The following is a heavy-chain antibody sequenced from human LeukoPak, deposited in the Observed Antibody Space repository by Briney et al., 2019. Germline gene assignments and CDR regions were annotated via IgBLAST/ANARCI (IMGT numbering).Heavy chain of an antibody. D-gene: IGHD6-13*01. CDR1: GFTVSSNY. Sequence: GGSLRLSCAASGFTVSSNYMSWVRQAPGKGLEWVSVIYSGGSTYYADSVKGRLTISRDNSKNTLYLQMNSLRAEDTAVYYCARTGYSSSWYSNGMDVWGQGTTVTVSS. J-gene: IGHJ6*02. V-gene: IGHV3-66*01. CDR2: IYSGGST. CDR3: ARTGYSSSWYSNGMDV.